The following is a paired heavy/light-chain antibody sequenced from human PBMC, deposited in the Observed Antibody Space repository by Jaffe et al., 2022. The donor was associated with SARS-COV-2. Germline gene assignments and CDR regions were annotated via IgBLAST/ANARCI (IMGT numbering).Heavy chain of an antibody. CDR2: ISAYNGNT. V-gene: IGHV1-18*01. J-gene: IGHJ6*02. CDR3: ARDHAHPLGFLEWNYYYYGMDV. CDR1: GYTFTSYG. D-gene: IGHD3-3*01. Sequence: QVQLVQSGAEVKKPGASVKVSCKASGYTFTSYGISWVRQAPGQGLEWMGWISAYNGNTNYAQKLQGRVTMTTDTSTSTAYMELRSLRSDDTAVYYCARDHAHPLGFLEWNYYYYGMDVWGQGTTVTVSS.
Light chain of an antibody. CDR2: GAS. CDR3: QQYGSSPF. J-gene: IGKJ3*01. CDR1: QSVSSSY. V-gene: IGKV3-20*01. Sequence: EIVLTQSPGTLSLSPGERATLSCRASQSVSSSYLAWYQQKPGQAPRLLIYGASSRATGIPDRFSGSGSGTDFTLTISRLEPEDFAVYYCQQYGSSPFFGPGTKVDIK.